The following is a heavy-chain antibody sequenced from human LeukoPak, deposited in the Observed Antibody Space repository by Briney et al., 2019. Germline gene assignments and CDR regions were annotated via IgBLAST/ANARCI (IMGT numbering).Heavy chain of an antibody. J-gene: IGHJ4*02. CDR3: AILSGSRLY. CDR1: GYSITNYG. Sequence: GASVKVSCKASGYSITNYGISWVRQAPGQGLEWMGWISGYNGNTKYAQKFQGRVTMTTDTSTSVASMELRSLRSDDTAVYYCAILSGSRLYWGQGTLVTVSS. V-gene: IGHV1-18*01. D-gene: IGHD1-26*01. CDR2: ISGYNGNT.